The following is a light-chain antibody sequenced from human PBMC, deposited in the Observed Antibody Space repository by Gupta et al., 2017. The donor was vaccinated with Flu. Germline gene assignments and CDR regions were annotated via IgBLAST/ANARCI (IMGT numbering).Light chain of an antibody. CDR2: SNN. CDR3: AVWDDSRSGPV. CDR1: STNIGSYD. J-gene: IGLJ3*02. V-gene: IGLV1-47*02. Sequence: RVTNCFSGSSTNIGSYDVYWYQQIPGTAPKLLLYSNNQRPSGVPDRFSGSKSGTSASLTISGLRSEDEAEYYCAVWDDSRSGPVFGGGTKLTVL.